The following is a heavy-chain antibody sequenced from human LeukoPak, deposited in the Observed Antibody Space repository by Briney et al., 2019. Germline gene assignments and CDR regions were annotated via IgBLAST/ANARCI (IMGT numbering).Heavy chain of an antibody. CDR1: GFTVSSNY. V-gene: IGHV3-53*01. D-gene: IGHD3-22*01. CDR2: IYSGGST. Sequence: GGSLRLSCAASGFTVSSNYMSWVRQAPGKGLEWVSVIYSGGSTYYADSVKGRFTISRDNSKNTLYLQMNSLRAEDTAVYYCARPSYDSSGYWEGDLSYWGQGTLVTVSS. CDR3: ARPSYDSSGYWEGDLSY. J-gene: IGHJ4*02.